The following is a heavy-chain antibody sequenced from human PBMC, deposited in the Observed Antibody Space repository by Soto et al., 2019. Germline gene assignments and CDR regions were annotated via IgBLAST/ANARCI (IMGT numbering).Heavy chain of an antibody. CDR3: AHSLKGYCSGGSCSPGGWFDP. CDR2: IYWDDDK. D-gene: IGHD2-15*01. Sequence: QITLKESGPTLVKPTQTLTLTCTFSGFSLSTSGVGVGWIRQPPGKALEWLALIYWDDDKRYSPSLKSRLTITKDTSKNQVVLTMTNMDPVDTATYYCAHSLKGYCSGGSCSPGGWFDPWGQGTLVTVSS. J-gene: IGHJ5*02. V-gene: IGHV2-5*02. CDR1: GFSLSTSGVG.